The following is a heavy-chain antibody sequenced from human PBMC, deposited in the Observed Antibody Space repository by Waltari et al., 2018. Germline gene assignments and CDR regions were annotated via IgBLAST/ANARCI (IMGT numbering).Heavy chain of an antibody. D-gene: IGHD3-3*01. Sequence: QVQLVQSGAEVKKPGSPVKVSCKASGGTFSSYAISWVRQAPGQGLEWMGGIIPIVGTANYAQKFQGRVTITADESTSTAYMELSSLRSEDTAVYYCARGVRYDFWSGFYYYGMDVWGQGTTVTVSS. CDR3: ARGVRYDFWSGFYYYGMDV. V-gene: IGHV1-69*12. CDR2: IIPIVGTA. J-gene: IGHJ6*02. CDR1: GGTFSSYA.